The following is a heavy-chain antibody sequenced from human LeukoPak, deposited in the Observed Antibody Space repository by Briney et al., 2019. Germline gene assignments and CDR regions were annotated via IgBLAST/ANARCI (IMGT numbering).Heavy chain of an antibody. J-gene: IGHJ6*02. CDR2: MNPNSGNT. V-gene: IGHV1-8*01. D-gene: IGHD3-9*01. CDR3: ARGGDGGYFDWFLSFYGMDV. Sequence: ASVKVSCKASGHTFTSYDINWVRQATGQGLEWMGWMNPNSGNTGYAQKFQGRVTMTRNTSISTAYMELSSLRSEDTAVYYCARGGDGGYFDWFLSFYGMDVWGQGTTVTVSS. CDR1: GHTFTSYD.